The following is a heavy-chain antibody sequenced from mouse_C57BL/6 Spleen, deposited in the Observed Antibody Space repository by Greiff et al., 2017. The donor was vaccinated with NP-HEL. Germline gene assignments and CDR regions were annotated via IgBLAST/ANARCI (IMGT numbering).Heavy chain of an antibody. CDR3: AREEVQLGPWFAY. CDR1: GYSITSGYY. CDR2: ISYDGSN. J-gene: IGHJ3*01. V-gene: IGHV3-6*01. Sequence: EVKLMESGPGLVKPSQSLSLTCSVTGYSITSGYYWNWIRQFPGNKLEWMGYISYDGSNNYNPSLKNRISITRDTSKNQFFLKLNSVTTEDTATYYCAREEVQLGPWFAYWGQGTLVTVSA. D-gene: IGHD4-1*01.